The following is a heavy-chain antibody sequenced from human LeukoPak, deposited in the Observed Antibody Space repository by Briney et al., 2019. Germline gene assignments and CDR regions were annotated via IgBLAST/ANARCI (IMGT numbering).Heavy chain of an antibody. Sequence: SETLSLTCTVSGDSISSRSYYWGWIRQPPGEGLEWIGNIYYSGTTYYNPSLTSRVTMPVDTSKNQFSLKLTSVTAADTAVYYCARLFWSGYYYFDYWGQGTLVTVSS. CDR1: GDSISSRSYY. D-gene: IGHD3-3*01. CDR2: IYYSGTT. J-gene: IGHJ4*02. CDR3: ARLFWSGYYYFDY. V-gene: IGHV4-39*01.